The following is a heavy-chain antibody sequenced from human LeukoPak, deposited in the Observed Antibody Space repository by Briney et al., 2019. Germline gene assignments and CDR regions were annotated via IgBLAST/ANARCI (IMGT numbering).Heavy chain of an antibody. V-gene: IGHV3-23*01. J-gene: IGHJ4*02. Sequence: GGSLRLSCVGSGFMFSNYAIHWVRQAPGKGLEWVSSISGSGGRTHYADSVRGRFTISRDNSKNTLYLQMDSLRAEDTAVYYCATPPTVTRNYWGQGTLVTVSS. CDR2: ISGSGGRT. D-gene: IGHD4-17*01. CDR3: ATPPTVTRNY. CDR1: GFMFSNYA.